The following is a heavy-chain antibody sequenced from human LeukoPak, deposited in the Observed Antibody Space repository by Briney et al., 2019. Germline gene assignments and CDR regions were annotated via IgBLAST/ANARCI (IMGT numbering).Heavy chain of an antibody. CDR2: ISHDGANV. J-gene: IGHJ4*02. D-gene: IGHD6-19*01. CDR3: ANLPDPGIAVAGTDY. CDR1: GFTFSDFA. Sequence: GGSLRLSCAASGFTFSDFAMHWVRQAPGKGLKWVALISHDGANVYYEDSVKGRFTISRDNSRDTLYLQMNSLRAEDTAVYYCANLPDPGIAVAGTDYWGQGTLVTVSS. V-gene: IGHV3-30*18.